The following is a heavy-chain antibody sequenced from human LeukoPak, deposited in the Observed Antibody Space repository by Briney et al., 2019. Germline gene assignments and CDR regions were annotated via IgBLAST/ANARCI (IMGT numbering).Heavy chain of an antibody. Sequence: GGSLRLSCAASGFSFSSYSMNWVRQAPGKELEWVSSISSSSDYIHYADSVKARFTISRDNAKNTLYLQMNSLRAEDTAVYYCARDLTQTAAGTKERDAFDIWGQGTMVTVSS. CDR3: ARDLTQTAAGTKERDAFDI. J-gene: IGHJ3*02. CDR1: GFSFSSYS. V-gene: IGHV3-21*01. CDR2: ISSSSDYI. D-gene: IGHD6-13*01.